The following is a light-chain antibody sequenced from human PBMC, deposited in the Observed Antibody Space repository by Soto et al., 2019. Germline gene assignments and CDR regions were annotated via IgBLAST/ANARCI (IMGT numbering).Light chain of an antibody. CDR1: SSDVGSYNF. V-gene: IGLV2-23*01. Sequence: QSALTQPASVSGSPGQSITNSCTGTSSDVGSYNFVSWYQQYPGKAPKLMIYADTVRPSGTSIRFSGSKSGHTASLTISELQTEDEADYYCCSYAGRSTWIFGGGTKLTVL. CDR2: ADT. J-gene: IGLJ2*01. CDR3: CSYAGRSTWI.